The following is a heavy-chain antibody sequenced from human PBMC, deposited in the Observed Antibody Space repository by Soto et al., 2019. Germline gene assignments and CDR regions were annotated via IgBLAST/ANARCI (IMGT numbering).Heavy chain of an antibody. V-gene: IGHV4-34*01. CDR3: ARGSIVVVPAAMRGYFQH. CDR2: INHSGST. J-gene: IGHJ1*01. D-gene: IGHD2-2*01. CDR1: GGSFSGYY. Sequence: SETLSLTCAVYGGSFSGYYWTWIRQPPGTGLEWIGEINHSGSTNYNPSLKSRVTISVDTSKNQFSLKLSSVTAADTAVYYCARGSIVVVPAAMRGYFQHWGQGTLVTVSS.